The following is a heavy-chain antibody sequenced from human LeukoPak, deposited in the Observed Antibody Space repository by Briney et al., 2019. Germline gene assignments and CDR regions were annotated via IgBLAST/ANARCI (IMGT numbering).Heavy chain of an antibody. J-gene: IGHJ1*01. V-gene: IGHV4-39*01. Sequence: SETLSLTCTVSGASISSSSYYWAWIRQPPGKGLEWIGSMDCSGSTYHKPSLKSRVTISVDTSKNQFSLKLSSVTAADTAVYYCAGYSGSHLGAGAEYFQHWGQGTLVTVSS. CDR3: AGYSGSHLGAGAEYFQH. CDR1: GASISSSSYY. D-gene: IGHD1-26*01. CDR2: MDCSGST.